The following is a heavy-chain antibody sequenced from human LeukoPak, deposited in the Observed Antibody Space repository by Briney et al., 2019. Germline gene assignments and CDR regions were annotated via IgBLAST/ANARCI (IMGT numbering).Heavy chain of an antibody. Sequence: PSETLSLTCAVYGGSFSGYYWSWIRQPPGKGLEWIGEINHSGSTNYNPSLKSRVTISVDTSKNQFSLKLSSVTAADTAVYYCASGPYSSSWYRGGYYFDYWGQGTLVTVSS. CDR1: GGSFSGYY. CDR3: ASGPYSSSWYRGGYYFDY. V-gene: IGHV4-34*01. CDR2: INHSGST. J-gene: IGHJ4*02. D-gene: IGHD6-13*01.